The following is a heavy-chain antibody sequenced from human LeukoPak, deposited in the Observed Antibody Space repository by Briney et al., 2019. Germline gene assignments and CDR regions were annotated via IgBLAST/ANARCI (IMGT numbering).Heavy chain of an antibody. CDR1: GGSIGSSSYY. D-gene: IGHD3-22*01. V-gene: IGHV4-39*01. Sequence: SETVSLTCTVSGGSIGSSSYYWGWVRQPPGEGLEWIGSIYYSGSTYYNPSLKSRVTISVDTSKNQFSLKLSSVTAADTAVYYCASSPHYYDSSGYYLAFDYWGQGTLVTVSS. CDR3: ASSPHYYDSSGYYLAFDY. CDR2: IYYSGST. J-gene: IGHJ4*02.